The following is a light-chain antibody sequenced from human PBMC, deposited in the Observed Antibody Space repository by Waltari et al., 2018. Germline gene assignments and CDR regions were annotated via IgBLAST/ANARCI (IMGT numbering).Light chain of an antibody. CDR2: QAS. CDR1: KLGDKY. CDR3: QAWDSSTVV. Sequence: SYELTQPPSVSVSPGQTASITCSGDKLGDKYACWYQQKPGQSPVLVIYQASNRPSGIPERFSGSNPGNTATLTISGTQAMDEADYYCQAWDSSTVVFGGGTKLTVL. J-gene: IGLJ2*01. V-gene: IGLV3-1*01.